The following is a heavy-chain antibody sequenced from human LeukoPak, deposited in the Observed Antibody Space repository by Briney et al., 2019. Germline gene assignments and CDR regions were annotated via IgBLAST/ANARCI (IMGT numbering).Heavy chain of an antibody. Sequence: GGSLRLSCAASGFTVSYNHMSWVRQAPGKGLEWVSVIYSGGSTYYADSVKGRFTISRDNSKNTLYFQMNSLRAEDTAVYYCASTPPRYLGYFDYWGQGTLVTVSS. CDR2: IYSGGST. V-gene: IGHV3-53*01. CDR1: GFTVSYNH. D-gene: IGHD3-9*01. J-gene: IGHJ4*02. CDR3: ASTPPRYLGYFDY.